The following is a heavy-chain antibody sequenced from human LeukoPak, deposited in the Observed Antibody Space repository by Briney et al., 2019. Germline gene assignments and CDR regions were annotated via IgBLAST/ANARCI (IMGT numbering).Heavy chain of an antibody. CDR2: IRYDGSNK. Sequence: GGSLRLSCAASGFTFSNYGMHWVRQAPGKGLEWVAFIRYDGSNKYYADSVRGRFTISRDNSKNTLYLQMNSLRAEDTAVYYCARDDFREAAAGTFDYWGQGTLVTVSS. CDR3: ARDDFREAAAGTFDY. CDR1: GFTFSNYG. J-gene: IGHJ4*02. D-gene: IGHD6-13*01. V-gene: IGHV3-30*02.